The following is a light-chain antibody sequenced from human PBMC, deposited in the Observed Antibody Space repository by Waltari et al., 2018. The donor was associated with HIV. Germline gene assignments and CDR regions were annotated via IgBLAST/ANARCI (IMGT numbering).Light chain of an antibody. Sequence: QSVLTQPPSASGTPGQRVTIPCSGSSSNIGRNYIYWYRQLPGTAPKPLIYRNNQRPSWVPVRFSGSKSGTSASLAISGLRSEDEADYSCAAWDDSLGGWVFGGGTKLTVL. V-gene: IGLV1-47*01. J-gene: IGLJ3*02. CDR1: SSNIGRNY. CDR2: RNN. CDR3: AAWDDSLGGWV.